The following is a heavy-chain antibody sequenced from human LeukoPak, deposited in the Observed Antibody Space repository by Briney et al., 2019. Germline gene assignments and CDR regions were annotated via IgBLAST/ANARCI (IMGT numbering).Heavy chain of an antibody. D-gene: IGHD3-16*01. CDR2: IYYSGST. CDR1: GGSISSSSYY. V-gene: IGHV4-39*01. CDR3: ARSRLLGNWFDP. Sequence: PSETLSLTCTVSGGSISSSSYYWGWIRQPPGKGLEWIGSIYYSGSTYYNPSLKSRVTISVDTSKNQFSPKLSSVTAADTAVYYCARSRLLGNWFDPWGQGTLVTVSS. J-gene: IGHJ5*02.